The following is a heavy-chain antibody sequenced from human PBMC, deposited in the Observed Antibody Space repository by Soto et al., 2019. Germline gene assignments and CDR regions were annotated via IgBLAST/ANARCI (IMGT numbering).Heavy chain of an antibody. D-gene: IGHD2-2*01. CDR1: GFTFSSYS. CDR2: ISSSSSYI. CDR3: ARDRRIVVPAAMDYYYHGMDV. Sequence: GGSLRLSCAASGFTFSSYSMNWVRQAPGKGLEWVSSISSSSSYIYYADSVKGRFTISRDNAKNSLYLQMNSLRAEDTAVYYCARDRRIVVPAAMDYYYHGMDVWGQGTTVTVSS. J-gene: IGHJ6*02. V-gene: IGHV3-21*01.